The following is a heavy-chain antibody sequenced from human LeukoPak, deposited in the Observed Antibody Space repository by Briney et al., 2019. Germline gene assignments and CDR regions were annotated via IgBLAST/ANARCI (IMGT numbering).Heavy chain of an antibody. CDR2: ISYDGSNK. V-gene: IGHV3-30-3*01. Sequence: GGSLRLSCAASGFTFSNAWMSWVRQAPGKGLEWVAVISYDGSNKYYADSVKGRFTISRDNSKNTLYLQMNSLRAEDTAVYYCARACFWGLDYWGQGTLVTVSS. CDR3: ARACFWGLDY. D-gene: IGHD3-16*01. CDR1: GFTFSNAW. J-gene: IGHJ4*02.